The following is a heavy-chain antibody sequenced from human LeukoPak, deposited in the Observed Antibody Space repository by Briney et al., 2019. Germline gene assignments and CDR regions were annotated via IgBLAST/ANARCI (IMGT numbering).Heavy chain of an antibody. CDR1: GFSSSIYT. CDR3: ARSTDTSGYYCDY. J-gene: IGHJ4*02. CDR2: ISSSGTYI. D-gene: IGHD3-22*01. Sequence: PGGSLRLSCEASGFSSSIYTMNWVRQAPGKGLEWVSSISSSGTYIYYADSVKGRFTISRDNAKNSLYLQMNSLRAEDTAVYYCARSTDTSGYYCDYWGQGTLVTVSS. V-gene: IGHV3-21*04.